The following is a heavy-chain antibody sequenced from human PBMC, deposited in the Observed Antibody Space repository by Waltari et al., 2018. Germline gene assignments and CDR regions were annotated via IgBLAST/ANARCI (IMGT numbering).Heavy chain of an antibody. CDR2: ITQSGST. J-gene: IGHJ5*02. CDR3: ARGYRWFDP. V-gene: IGHV4-34*01. CDR1: GGSFSGYY. Sequence: QVQLQQWGAGLLKPSETLSLTCAVHGGSFSGYYWSWIRQSPGKGLEWIGEITQSGSTSYNPSLKSQVTISVDTSKNQCSLELSSVTAADTAVYYCARGYRWFDPWGQGTLVTVSS.